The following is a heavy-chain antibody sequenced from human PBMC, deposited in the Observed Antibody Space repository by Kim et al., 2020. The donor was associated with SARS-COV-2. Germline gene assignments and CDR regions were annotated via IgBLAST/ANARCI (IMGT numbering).Heavy chain of an antibody. CDR3: ARDGGRRWSGGFDY. CDR2: IYYSGST. V-gene: IGHV4-31*03. CDR1: GGSISSGGYY. J-gene: IGHJ4*02. D-gene: IGHD3-3*01. Sequence: SETLSLTCTVSGGSISSGGYYWSWIRQHPGKGLEWIGYIYYSGSTYYNPSLKSRVTISVDTSKNQFSLKLSSVTAADTAVYYCARDGGRRWSGGFDYWGQGTLVTVSS.